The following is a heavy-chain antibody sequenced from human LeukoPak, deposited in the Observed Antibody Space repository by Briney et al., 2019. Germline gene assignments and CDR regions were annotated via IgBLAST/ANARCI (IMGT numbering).Heavy chain of an antibody. V-gene: IGHV1-69*13. CDR1: GGTFSSYA. J-gene: IGHJ6*03. D-gene: IGHD3-22*01. CDR3: ARGHDSSGYPYYYYYMDV. CDR2: IIPVFGTA. Sequence: GASVKVSCKASGGTFSSYAISWVRQAPRQGLEWMGGIIPVFGTANYAQKFQGRVTITADESTSTAYMELSSLRSEDTAVYYCARGHDSSGYPYYYYYMDVWGKGTTVTVSS.